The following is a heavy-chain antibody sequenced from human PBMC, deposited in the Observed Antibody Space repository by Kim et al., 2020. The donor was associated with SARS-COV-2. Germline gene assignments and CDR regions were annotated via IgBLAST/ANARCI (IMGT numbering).Heavy chain of an antibody. V-gene: IGHV3-30*04. J-gene: IGHJ4*02. D-gene: IGHD4-17*01. CDR1: GFTFSSYA. CDR3: ARDSDYGDYVFHY. Sequence: GGSLRLSCAASGFTFSSYAMHWVRQAPGKGLEWVAVISYDGSNKYYADSVKGRFTISRDNSKNTLYLQMNSLRAEDTAVYYCARDSDYGDYVFHYWGQGTLVTVSS. CDR2: ISYDGSNK.